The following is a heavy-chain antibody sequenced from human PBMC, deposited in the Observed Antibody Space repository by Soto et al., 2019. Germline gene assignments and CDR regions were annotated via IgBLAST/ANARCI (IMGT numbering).Heavy chain of an antibody. CDR3: ARAHYYDSSGHYYYFDY. Sequence: PSETLSLTCTVSGGSVSSNSYSWGWIRQSPGKGLEWIGTIYSSENTYYNPSLLSRVTISVDTSKNEFSLRLSSVTAADTAVYYCARAHYYDSSGHYYYFDYWGQGTLVTVSS. CDR1: GGSVSSNSYS. V-gene: IGHV4-39*07. J-gene: IGHJ4*02. D-gene: IGHD3-22*01. CDR2: IYSSENT.